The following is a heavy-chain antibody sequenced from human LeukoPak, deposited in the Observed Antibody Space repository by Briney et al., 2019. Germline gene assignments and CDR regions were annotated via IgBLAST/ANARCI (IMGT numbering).Heavy chain of an antibody. CDR3: AKDSRQKYYYDSSGYYLDAFDI. V-gene: IGHV3-23*01. D-gene: IGHD3-22*01. J-gene: IGHJ3*02. CDR1: GFTFSSYA. Sequence: GGSLRLSCVASGFTFSSYAMSWVRQAPGKGLEWVSAISGSGGSTYYADSVKGRFTISRDNSKNTLYLQMNSLRAEDTAVYYCAKDSRQKYYYDSSGYYLDAFDIWGQGTMVTVSS. CDR2: ISGSGGST.